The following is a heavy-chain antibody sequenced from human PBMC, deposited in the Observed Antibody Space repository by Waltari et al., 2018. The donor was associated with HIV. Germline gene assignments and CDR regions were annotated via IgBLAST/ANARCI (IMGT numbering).Heavy chain of an antibody. J-gene: IGHJ4*02. CDR1: GGSISSSSYY. Sequence: QLQLQESGPGLVKPSETLSLTCTVSGGSISSSSYYWGWIRQPPGKGLEWIGSIYYSGSTYYNPSLKIRVTISVDTSKNQFSLKLSSVTAADTAVYYCARQRVEPPGGFDYWGQGTLVTVSS. D-gene: IGHD1-26*01. V-gene: IGHV4-39*01. CDR2: IYYSGST. CDR3: ARQRVEPPGGFDY.